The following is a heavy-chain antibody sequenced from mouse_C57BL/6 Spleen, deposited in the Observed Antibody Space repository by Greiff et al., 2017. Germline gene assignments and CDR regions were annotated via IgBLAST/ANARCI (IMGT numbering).Heavy chain of an antibody. J-gene: IGHJ3*01. Sequence: QVQLQQPGAELVKPGASVKLSCKASGYTFTSYWMQWVKQRPGQGLEWIGEIDPSDSYTNYNQKFKGKATLTVDTSSSTAYMQLRSLTSEDSAVYDCAHYYGSRGGFACWGQGTLVTVSA. CDR3: AHYYGSRGGFAC. V-gene: IGHV1-50*01. CDR1: GYTFTSYW. D-gene: IGHD1-1*01. CDR2: IDPSDSYT.